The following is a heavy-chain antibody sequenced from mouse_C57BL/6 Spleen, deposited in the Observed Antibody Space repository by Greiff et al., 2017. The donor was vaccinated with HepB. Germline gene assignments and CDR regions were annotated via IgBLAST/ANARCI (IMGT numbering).Heavy chain of an antibody. CDR3: ARGTTVVAYYAMDY. CDR2: ISSGSSTI. D-gene: IGHD1-1*01. CDR1: GFTFSDYG. Sequence: EVHLVESGGGLVKPGGSLKLSCAASGFTFSDYGMHWVRQAPEKGLEWVAYISSGSSTIYYADTVKGRFTISRDNAKNTLFLQMTSLRSEDTAMYYCARGTTVVAYYAMDYWGQGTSVTVSS. V-gene: IGHV5-17*01. J-gene: IGHJ4*01.